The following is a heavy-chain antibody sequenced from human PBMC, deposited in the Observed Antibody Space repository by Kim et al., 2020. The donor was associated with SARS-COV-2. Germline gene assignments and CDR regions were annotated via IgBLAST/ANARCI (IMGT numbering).Heavy chain of an antibody. D-gene: IGHD2-21*02. J-gene: IGHJ4*02. CDR3: ARGPPIGGGDCYSH. Sequence: TLSLTCTVSGGSISSGDNYWGWFRQPQGKGLDGIGKLIYTGTSHYNPSLNSRVTISINTSKNQFSLKLSSVTAADTAVNYCARGPPIGGGDCYSHWGQGTLVTVSS. CDR2: LIYTGTS. CDR1: GGSISSGDNY. V-gene: IGHV4-30-4*08.